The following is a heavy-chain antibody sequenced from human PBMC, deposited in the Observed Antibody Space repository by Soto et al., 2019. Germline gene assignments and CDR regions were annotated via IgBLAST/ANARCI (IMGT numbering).Heavy chain of an antibody. V-gene: IGHV3-48*03. D-gene: IGHD4-17*01. CDR2: ISSSGSTI. J-gene: IGHJ6*02. Sequence: EVPLVESGGGLVQPGGSLRLSCAASGFTFSSYEMNWVRQAPGKGLEWVSYISSSGSTIYYADSVKGRFTISRDNAKNSLYLHMNSLRAEDTAVYYCARDLLDHDYGDYLGYYYYGMDVWGQGTTVTVSS. CDR3: ARDLLDHDYGDYLGYYYYGMDV. CDR1: GFTFSSYE.